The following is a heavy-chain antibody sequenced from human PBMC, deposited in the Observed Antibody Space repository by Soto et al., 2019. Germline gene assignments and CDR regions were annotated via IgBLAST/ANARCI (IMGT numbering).Heavy chain of an antibody. V-gene: IGHV4-39*01. CDR3: ASLGAAAGTDY. CDR2: IYYSGST. Sequence: SETLSLTCTVSGGSISSSSYYWGWIRQPPGKGLEWIGSIYYSGSTYYNPSLKSRVTISVDTSKNQFSVKLSSVTAADTAVYYCASLGAAAGTDYWGQGTLVTVSS. D-gene: IGHD6-13*01. J-gene: IGHJ4*02. CDR1: GGSISSSSYY.